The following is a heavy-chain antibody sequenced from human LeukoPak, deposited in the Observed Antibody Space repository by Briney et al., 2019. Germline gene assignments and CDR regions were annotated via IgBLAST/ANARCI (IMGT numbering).Heavy chain of an antibody. CDR1: GFSFSSSA. J-gene: IGHJ4*02. V-gene: IGHV3-23*01. CDR2: VSGSADQT. D-gene: IGHD4-11*01. CDR3: ADSNYWYPVDY. Sequence: GGSLRLSWAASGFSFSSSAMRWVRQAPGKGLGWDSSVSGSADQTSYADAVKERCTISRDNSKNTLYLQMNSLRAEDTAVYYCADSNYWYPVDYWGQGALVTVSS.